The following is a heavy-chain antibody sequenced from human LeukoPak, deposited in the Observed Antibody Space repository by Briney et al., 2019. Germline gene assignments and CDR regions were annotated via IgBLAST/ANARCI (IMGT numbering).Heavy chain of an antibody. CDR2: ISGNGGGT. J-gene: IGHJ4*02. Sequence: GGSLRLSCAASGLTFSSYAMSWVRQAPGKGLEWVSGISGNGGGTYYEEAVKGRFSISTDNYKNTLYLQMNSLRVGDEAVYYCGKSFGYSRSWFDDWGQGTLVTVSS. CDR1: GLTFSSYA. D-gene: IGHD6-13*01. V-gene: IGHV3-23*01. CDR3: GKSFGYSRSWFDD.